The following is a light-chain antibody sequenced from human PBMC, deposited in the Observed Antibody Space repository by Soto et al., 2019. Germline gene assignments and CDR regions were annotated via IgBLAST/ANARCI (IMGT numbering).Light chain of an antibody. J-gene: IGLJ2*01. CDR2: EVN. CDR1: SSDVGAYNY. V-gene: IGLV2-8*01. CDR3: SSFGGSKV. Sequence: QSALTQPPSASGSPGQSVTVSCTGSSSDVGAYNYVSWYQQHPGKAPKLIIFEVNKRPSGVPDRFSGSKSGNTASLTVSGLQAEEEADYYCSSFGGSKVFGGGTKLTVL.